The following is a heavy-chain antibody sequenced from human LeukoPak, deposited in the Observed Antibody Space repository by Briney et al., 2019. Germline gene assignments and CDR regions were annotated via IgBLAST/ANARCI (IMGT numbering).Heavy chain of an antibody. V-gene: IGHV3-7*01. CDR3: ARDRGVVPAALEFDC. J-gene: IGHJ4*02. CDR2: IKQDRSQK. Sequence: GGPLTLSCAVSGFTFKRYWMSWVRPPPGKGREWVGNIKQDRSQKHYVDSVKGRFTISRDNAKNSLYLQMNSLRAEDTAVYYCARDRGVVPAALEFDCCGQETLVTVSS. D-gene: IGHD2-2*01. CDR1: GFTFKRYW.